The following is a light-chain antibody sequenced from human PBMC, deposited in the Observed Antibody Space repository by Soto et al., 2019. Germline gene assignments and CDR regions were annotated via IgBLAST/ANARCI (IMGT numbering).Light chain of an antibody. J-gene: IGKJ1*01. CDR2: AAS. Sequence: EIVMTQSPGTLSVSSGATATLSCRVSQTIGTNLAWYQQKPGKAPRLLIYAASTRASGIPARFSGSGSGTEFSLTITCLQSEDFALYYCQQYNNRPPWTFGQGTKVDIK. CDR3: QQYNNRPPWT. CDR1: QTIGTN. V-gene: IGKV3-15*01.